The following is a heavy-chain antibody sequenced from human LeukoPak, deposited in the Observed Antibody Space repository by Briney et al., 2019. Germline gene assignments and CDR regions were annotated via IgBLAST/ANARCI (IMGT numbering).Heavy chain of an antibody. Sequence: GGSLRLSCAASGFTFSSYEMDWVRQAPGKGLEWVSYISSSSSTIYYADSVKGRFTISRDNAKNSLYLQMNSLRAEDTAVYYCATEGRSTTPGYWGQGTLVTVSS. J-gene: IGHJ4*02. D-gene: IGHD6-13*01. V-gene: IGHV3-48*03. CDR3: ATEGRSTTPGY. CDR1: GFTFSSYE. CDR2: ISSSSSTI.